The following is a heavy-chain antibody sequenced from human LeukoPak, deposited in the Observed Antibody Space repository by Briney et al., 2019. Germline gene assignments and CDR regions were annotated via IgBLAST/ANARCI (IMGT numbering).Heavy chain of an antibody. CDR1: GFTFSSYA. CDR3: AKVFCGGSCYSRGAFDY. V-gene: IGHV3-23*01. Sequence: GGSLRLSCAASGFTFSSYAMSWVRQAPGKGLEWVSAISGSGGSTYYADSVKGRFTISRDNSKSTLYLQMNSLRAEDTAVYYCAKVFCGGSCYSRGAFDYWGQGTLVTVSS. D-gene: IGHD2-15*01. CDR2: ISGSGGST. J-gene: IGHJ4*02.